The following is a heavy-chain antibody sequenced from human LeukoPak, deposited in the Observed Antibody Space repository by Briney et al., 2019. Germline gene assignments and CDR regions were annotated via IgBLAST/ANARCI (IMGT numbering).Heavy chain of an antibody. V-gene: IGHV3-23*01. Sequence: GGSLRLSCAASGFTFSSYSMNWVRQAPGKGLEWVSGISGSGDSTYYADSVKGRFTISRDNSKNTLYLQMNSLRAEDTAVYYCARRSGIAVAGAFDYWGQGTLVTVSS. D-gene: IGHD6-19*01. J-gene: IGHJ4*02. CDR1: GFTFSSYS. CDR3: ARRSGIAVAGAFDY. CDR2: ISGSGDST.